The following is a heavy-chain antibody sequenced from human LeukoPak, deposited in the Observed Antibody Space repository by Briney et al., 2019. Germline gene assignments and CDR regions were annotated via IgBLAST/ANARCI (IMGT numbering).Heavy chain of an antibody. V-gene: IGHV3-48*02. CDR2: IDSETYGNTI. CDR1: GFTISSYS. D-gene: IGHD4-17*01. Sequence: GGSLRLSCAASGFTISSYSMNWVRQAPGKGLEWLSYIDSETYGNTIYCPHTVKGRFTISRDNAKNSLYLQMDGLRDEDTAVYYCARDRDYAFDYWGQGTLVTVSS. CDR3: ARDRDYAFDY. J-gene: IGHJ4*02.